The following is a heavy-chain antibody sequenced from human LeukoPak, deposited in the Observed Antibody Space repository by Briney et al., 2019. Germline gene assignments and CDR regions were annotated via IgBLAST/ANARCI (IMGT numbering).Heavy chain of an antibody. CDR3: ARDIVVVPAASDAFDI. V-gene: IGHV1-2*02. J-gene: IGHJ3*02. Sequence: ASVKVSCKVSGYTLTELSMHWVRQAPGQGLEWMGWINPNSGGTNYAQKFQGRVTMTRDTSISTAYMELSRLRSDDTAVYYCARDIVVVPAASDAFDIWGQGTMVTVSS. CDR1: GYTLTELS. CDR2: INPNSGGT. D-gene: IGHD2-2*01.